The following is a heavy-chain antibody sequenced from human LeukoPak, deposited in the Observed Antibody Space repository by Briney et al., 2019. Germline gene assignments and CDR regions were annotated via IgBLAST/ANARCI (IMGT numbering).Heavy chain of an antibody. Sequence: GGSLRLSCAASGFTFSNYAMSWVRQAPGGGLEWVSAISGSGDTTFHADSVEGRFTTSRDNSKNPLSLQMSGLRVEDSAVYFCAKDTSAWWYHRAYMNVWGTGTTVTVSS. D-gene: IGHD2-15*01. CDR2: ISGSGDTT. V-gene: IGHV3-23*01. CDR1: GFTFSNYA. CDR3: AKDTSAWWYHRAYMNV. J-gene: IGHJ6*03.